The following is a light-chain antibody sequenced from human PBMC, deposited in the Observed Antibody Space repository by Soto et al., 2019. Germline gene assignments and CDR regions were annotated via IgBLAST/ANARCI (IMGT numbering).Light chain of an antibody. Sequence: EIVLTQSPGTLSLSPGERATLSCRASQSVGSNYLAWYQQKPGQAPRLLIYGASSRATGIPDRFSASGSGTDVTLTNSKREPEDFAVYYCQQYGSTPRTFGQGTKVEIK. J-gene: IGKJ1*01. CDR1: QSVGSNY. CDR2: GAS. CDR3: QQYGSTPRT. V-gene: IGKV3-20*01.